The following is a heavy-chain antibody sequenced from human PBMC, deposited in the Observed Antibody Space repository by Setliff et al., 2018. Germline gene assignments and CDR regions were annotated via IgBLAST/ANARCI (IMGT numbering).Heavy chain of an antibody. V-gene: IGHV3-11*05. CDR3: AREREADHASGTNSRLHEAFDV. D-gene: IGHD2-8*01. CDR1: GFIFSNYF. CDR2: VTTTGGFT. J-gene: IGHJ3*01. Sequence: GGSLRLSCEGSGFIFSNYFMSWFRQAPGKGLEWLSYVTTTGGFTKEADSVRGRFSVSRDNSKKSVYLQMDSLRAEDTAVYYCAREREADHASGTNSRLHEAFDVWGRGTMVTVSS.